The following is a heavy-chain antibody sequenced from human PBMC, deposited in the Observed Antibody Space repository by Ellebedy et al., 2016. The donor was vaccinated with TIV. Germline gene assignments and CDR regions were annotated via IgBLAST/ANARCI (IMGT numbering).Heavy chain of an antibody. CDR3: ARRARSGWTDYGMDV. Sequence: MPSETLSLTCTVSGGSISSYYWSWIRQPAGKGLEWIGRIYTSGSTNYNPSLKSRVTISVDTSKNQFSLKLSSVTAADTAVYYCARRARSGWTDYGMDVWGQGTTVTVSS. CDR2: IYTSGST. D-gene: IGHD6-19*01. V-gene: IGHV4-4*07. J-gene: IGHJ6*02. CDR1: GGSISSYY.